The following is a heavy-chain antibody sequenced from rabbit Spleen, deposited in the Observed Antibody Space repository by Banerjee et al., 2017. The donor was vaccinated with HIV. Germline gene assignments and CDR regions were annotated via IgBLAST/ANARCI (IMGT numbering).Heavy chain of an antibody. CDR3: ARDLVSVIGWNFNL. J-gene: IGHJ4*01. CDR2: IDAGSSGFT. V-gene: IGHV1S40*01. CDR1: GVSFSISSY. D-gene: IGHD1-1*01. Sequence: QSLEESGGDLVKPGASLTLTCTASGVSFSISSYMCWVRQAPGKGLEWIACIDAGSSGFTYFATWAEGRFTISKTSSTTVTLEMTRLTAADTATYFCARDLVSVIGWNFNLWGQGTLVTVS.